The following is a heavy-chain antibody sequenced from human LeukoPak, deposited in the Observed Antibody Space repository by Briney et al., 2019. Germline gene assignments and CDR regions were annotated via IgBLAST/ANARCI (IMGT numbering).Heavy chain of an antibody. J-gene: IGHJ6*03. Sequence: PGGSLRLSCAASGFTFSRSSMNWVRQAPGKGLEWVSSISSGSSYIYYADSVKGRFTISRDNAKNSLYLQMNSLRAEDTAVYYCARENQYGSGSDYYYYMDVWGKGTTVTISS. V-gene: IGHV3-21*01. CDR2: ISSGSSYI. CDR3: ARENQYGSGSDYYYYMDV. D-gene: IGHD3-10*01. CDR1: GFTFSRSS.